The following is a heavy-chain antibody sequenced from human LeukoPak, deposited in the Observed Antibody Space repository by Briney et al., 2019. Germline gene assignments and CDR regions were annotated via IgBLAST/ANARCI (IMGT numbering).Heavy chain of an antibody. V-gene: IGHV3-30*02. Sequence: GGSLRLSCVASGFTFSSYGMHWVRQAPGKGLEWVAFIRYDGSNKYYADSVKGRFTISRDNSKNTLYLQMNSLRAEDTAVYYCAKYTAIYYYYYYMDVWGKGTTVTVSS. J-gene: IGHJ6*03. CDR2: IRYDGSNK. CDR3: AKYTAIYYYYYYMDV. CDR1: GFTFSSYG. D-gene: IGHD5-18*01.